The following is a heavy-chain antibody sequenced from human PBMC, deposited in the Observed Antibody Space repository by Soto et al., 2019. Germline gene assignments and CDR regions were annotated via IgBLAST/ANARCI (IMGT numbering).Heavy chain of an antibody. D-gene: IGHD2-2*01. Sequence: QVQLLQSAAEVKKPGASVKVSCKASGYTFTNFGVTWVRQAPGQGLEWKGWISAYTDDPNYAQKFQGRVTMTIDTSTSTAYMDLRSLTSDDTAVYYCARVIPGAEAWFDPWGQGTLVTVSS. CDR1: GYTFTNFG. J-gene: IGHJ5*02. CDR3: ARVIPGAEAWFDP. V-gene: IGHV1-18*01. CDR2: ISAYTDDP.